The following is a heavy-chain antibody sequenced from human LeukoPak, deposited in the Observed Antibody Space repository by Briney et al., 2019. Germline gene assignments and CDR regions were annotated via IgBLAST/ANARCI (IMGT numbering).Heavy chain of an antibody. J-gene: IGHJ5*02. CDR2: IYYSGTT. CDR3: ARIFYYYGSGSYPGGWFDP. CDR1: GGSISSYY. D-gene: IGHD3-10*01. Sequence: SETLSLTCTVSGGSISSYYWSWIRQPPGKGLECIGYIYYSGTTNYNPSLKSRVTISVDTSKNQFSLKLISVTAADTAVYYCARIFYYYGSGSYPGGWFDPWGQGTLVTVSS. V-gene: IGHV4-59*08.